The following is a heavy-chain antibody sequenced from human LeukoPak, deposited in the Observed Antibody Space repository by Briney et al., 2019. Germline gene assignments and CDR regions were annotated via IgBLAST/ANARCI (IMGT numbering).Heavy chain of an antibody. CDR2: ISYDGSNK. J-gene: IGHJ2*01. CDR1: GFTSTNYA. V-gene: IGHV3-30*04. Sequence: GGSLRLSCAASGFTSTNYAIHWVRQAPGKGLEWVAVISYDGSNKYYTDPVKGRFTISRDNSNNKVYLEMNSLRTEDTAVYHCARDPENWSYQYFDFWGRGTLVSVST. D-gene: IGHD1-7*01. CDR3: ARDPENWSYQYFDF.